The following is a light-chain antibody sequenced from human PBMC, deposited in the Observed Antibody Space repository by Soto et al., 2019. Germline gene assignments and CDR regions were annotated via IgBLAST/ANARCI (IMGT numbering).Light chain of an antibody. CDR1: SSNISINT. J-gene: IGLJ2*01. CDR2: GTS. CDR3: AAWDDSMNGPV. V-gene: IGLV1-44*01. Sequence: QSVLTQPPSASGAPGQRVTISCSGGSSNISINTVNWYQHIPGTSPKLLIYGTSQRPSGVPDRFSGSKSGTSGSLAISELQSEDEADYYCAAWDDSMNGPVFGGGTKVTVL.